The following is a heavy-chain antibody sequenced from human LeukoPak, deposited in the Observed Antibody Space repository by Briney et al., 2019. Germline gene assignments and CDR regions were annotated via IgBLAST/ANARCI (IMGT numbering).Heavy chain of an antibody. CDR2: IYYSGST. D-gene: IGHD2-8*02. Sequence: SETLSLTCTVSGGSISSSSYHWGWIRQPPGKGLEWIGSIYYSGSTYYNPSLKSRVTISVDTSKNQFSLKLSSVTAADTAVYYCARHTGFWSFFDYWGQGTLVTVSS. V-gene: IGHV4-39*01. J-gene: IGHJ4*02. CDR1: GGSISSSSYH. CDR3: ARHTGFWSFFDY.